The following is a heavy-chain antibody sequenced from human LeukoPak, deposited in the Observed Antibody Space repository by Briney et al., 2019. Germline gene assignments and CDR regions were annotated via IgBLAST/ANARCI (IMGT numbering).Heavy chain of an antibody. CDR1: GGSISSGGYS. CDR2: INHSGST. D-gene: IGHD2-21*02. V-gene: IGHV4-30-2*01. CDR3: ARGRGVVVTATRYMSY. J-gene: IGHJ4*02. Sequence: SQTLSLTCAVSGGSISSGGYSWSWIRQPPGTGLEWIGEINHSGSTNYNPSLKSRVTISVDTSKNQFSLKLSSVTAADTAVYYCARGRGVVVTATRYMSYWGQGTLVTVSS.